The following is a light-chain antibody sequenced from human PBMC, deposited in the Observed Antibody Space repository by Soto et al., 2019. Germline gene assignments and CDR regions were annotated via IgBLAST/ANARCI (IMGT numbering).Light chain of an antibody. V-gene: IGKV3-20*01. CDR1: QSVSNDF. CDR2: GAS. J-gene: IGKJ1*01. CDR3: QQSYSSPLT. Sequence: EIVLTQSPGILSLSPGERATLSCRASQSVSNDFLAWYQQKPGQAPRLLIYGASTRATDVPDRFSGSGSGTDFTLTISSLQPEDFATYSCQQSYSSPLTFAQGTKVDIK.